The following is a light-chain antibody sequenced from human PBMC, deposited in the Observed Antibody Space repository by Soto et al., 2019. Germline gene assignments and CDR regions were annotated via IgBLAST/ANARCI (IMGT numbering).Light chain of an antibody. CDR3: QQYGSSPIS. CDR2: AAS. J-gene: IGKJ5*01. V-gene: IGKV3-20*01. Sequence: EIVLTQSAGTLSLSPGERVTLSCRASQSVRSSYLAWYQQKPGQAPRLLIYAASSRATGIPDGFSGSGSGTNFTLTISRLEPEDFAVYYCQQYGSSPISFGHGTRLDIK. CDR1: QSVRSSY.